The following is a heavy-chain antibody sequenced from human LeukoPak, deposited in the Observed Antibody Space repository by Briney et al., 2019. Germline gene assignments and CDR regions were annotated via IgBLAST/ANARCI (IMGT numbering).Heavy chain of an antibody. CDR3: ARAVGYSSSFDY. CDR1: GFTFSSYG. J-gene: IGHJ4*02. Sequence: PGGSLRLSCAASGFTFSSYGMHWVRQAPGKGLEWVAFIRYDGSNKYYADSVKGRFTISRDNSKNTLYLQMNSLRAEDTAVYYCARAVGYSSSFDYWGQGTLVTVSS. CDR2: IRYDGSNK. D-gene: IGHD6-13*01. V-gene: IGHV3-30*02.